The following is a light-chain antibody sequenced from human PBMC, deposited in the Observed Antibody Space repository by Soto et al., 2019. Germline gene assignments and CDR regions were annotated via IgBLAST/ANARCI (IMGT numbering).Light chain of an antibody. Sequence: QSVLTQPPSASGTPGQRVTISCSGSSSNIGGNTVRWYQHLPGTAPRLLIYNNIQRPSGVPDRVSGSKSGTSASLAISGLQSEDEADYYCAVWDDSLDGHAVFGGGTQLTVL. V-gene: IGLV1-44*01. CDR2: NNI. CDR3: AVWDDSLDGHAV. J-gene: IGLJ7*01. CDR1: SSNIGGNT.